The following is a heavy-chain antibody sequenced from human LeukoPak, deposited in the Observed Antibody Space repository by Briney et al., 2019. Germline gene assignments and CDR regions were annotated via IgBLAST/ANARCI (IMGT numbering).Heavy chain of an antibody. J-gene: IGHJ4*02. D-gene: IGHD6-19*01. V-gene: IGHV1-18*01. Sequence: ASVKVSFKASGYTFTIYGISWVRQAPGQGLEWMGWISAYNGNTNYAQKLQGRVTMTTDTSTSTAYMELRSLRSDDTAVYYCARDPPTRIAVAGTVDYWGQGTLVTVSS. CDR1: GYTFTIYG. CDR3: ARDPPTRIAVAGTVDY. CDR2: ISAYNGNT.